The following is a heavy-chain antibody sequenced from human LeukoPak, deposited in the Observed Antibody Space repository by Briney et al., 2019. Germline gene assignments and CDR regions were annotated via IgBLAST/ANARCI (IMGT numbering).Heavy chain of an antibody. D-gene: IGHD2-21*02. V-gene: IGHV3-7*01. CDR1: GFTFSSYW. Sequence: PGGSLRLSCAASGFTFSSYWMSWVRQAPGKGLEWVANIKQDGSEKYYVDSVKGRFTISRDNAKNSLYLQMNSLRAEDTAVYYCARACGGDCYGAFDIWGQGTMVTVSS. CDR3: ARACGGDCYGAFDI. J-gene: IGHJ3*02. CDR2: IKQDGSEK.